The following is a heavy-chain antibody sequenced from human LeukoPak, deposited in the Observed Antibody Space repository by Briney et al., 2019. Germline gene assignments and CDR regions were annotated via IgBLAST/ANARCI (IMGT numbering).Heavy chain of an antibody. CDR2: TYYRSKWYN. J-gene: IGHJ4*02. V-gene: IGHV6-1*01. D-gene: IGHD2-15*01. CDR1: GDSVSSNTAA. CDR3: ARENSRSRFDY. Sequence: SQTLSLTCGISGDSVSSNTAAWNWIRQSASRGLEWLGRTYYRSKWYNNYAVSVKSRITINSDSSKNRVSLQLNSVSPEDTAMYYCARENSRSRFDYWGQGTLVTVSS.